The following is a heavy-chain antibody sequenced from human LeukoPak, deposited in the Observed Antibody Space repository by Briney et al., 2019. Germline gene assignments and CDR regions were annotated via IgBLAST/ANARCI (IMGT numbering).Heavy chain of an antibody. D-gene: IGHD3-10*01. J-gene: IGHJ5*02. V-gene: IGHV4-4*02. CDR1: GGSISSSNW. CDR3: ARDIGAYYGSGSNWFDP. CDR2: IYHSGST. Sequence: NTSETLSLTCAVSGGSISSSNWWSWVRQPPGKGLEWIGEIYHSGSTNYNPSLKSRVTISVDTSKNQFSLQLNSVTPEDTAVYYCARDIGAYYGSGSNWFDPWGQGTLVTVSS.